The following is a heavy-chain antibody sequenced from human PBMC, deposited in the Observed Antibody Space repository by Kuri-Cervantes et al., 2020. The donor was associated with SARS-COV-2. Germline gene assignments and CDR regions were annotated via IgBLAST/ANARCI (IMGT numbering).Heavy chain of an antibody. CDR2: INSRNTTV. Sequence: GESLKISCAASRFAFDTCSMNWVRQAPGKGLEWVSYINSRNTTVYYADSVKGRFTISRDNAKNSLYLQMNSLRDDDTAVYFCARDIYSGWSGLWGFDLWGQGTMVTVSS. D-gene: IGHD5-12*01. V-gene: IGHV3-48*02. J-gene: IGHJ3*01. CDR3: ARDIYSGWSGLWGFDL. CDR1: RFAFDTCS.